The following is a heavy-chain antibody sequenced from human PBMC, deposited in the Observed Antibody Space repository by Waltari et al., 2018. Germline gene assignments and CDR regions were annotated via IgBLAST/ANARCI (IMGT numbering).Heavy chain of an antibody. V-gene: IGHV3-21*01. D-gene: IGHD3-22*01. CDR2: ISSSSSYI. CDR3: ARDSGGTYYDSSGYKDY. CDR1: GFTFSSYS. Sequence: EVQLVESGGGLVKPGGSLRLSCAAPGFTFSSYSMNWVRQAPGKGLEWVSSISSSSSYIYYADSVKGRFTISRDNAKNSLYLQMNSLRAEDTAVYYCARDSGGTYYDSSGYKDYWGQGALVTVSS. J-gene: IGHJ4*02.